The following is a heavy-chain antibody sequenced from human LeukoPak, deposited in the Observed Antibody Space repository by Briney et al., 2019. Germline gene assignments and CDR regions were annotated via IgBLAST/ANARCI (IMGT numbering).Heavy chain of an antibody. Sequence: GSLRLSCAASGFIFSSYWMHWVRQAPGKGLVWVSRINSDGSITTYAASVKGRFTISRDNAKNTLYLQMNSLTAEDTAVYYCARGDVVVPAAMAPDPWGQGTLVTVSS. D-gene: IGHD2-2*01. CDR3: ARGDVVVPAAMAPDP. J-gene: IGHJ5*02. CDR1: GFIFSSYW. V-gene: IGHV3-74*01. CDR2: INSDGSIT.